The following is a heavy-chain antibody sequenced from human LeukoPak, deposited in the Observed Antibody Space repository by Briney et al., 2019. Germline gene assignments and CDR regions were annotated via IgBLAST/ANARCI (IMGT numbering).Heavy chain of an antibody. Sequence: SETLSLTCAVSGVSISSSNWWHWVRQPPGKGLEWIGEIYHSGSTNYNPSLKSRVTISVDTSKNQFSLKLSSVTAADTAVYFCARGPYSYDSSGAFDIWGQGTMVTVSS. CDR3: ARGPYSYDSSGAFDI. D-gene: IGHD3-22*01. CDR1: GVSISSSNW. V-gene: IGHV4-4*02. CDR2: IYHSGST. J-gene: IGHJ3*02.